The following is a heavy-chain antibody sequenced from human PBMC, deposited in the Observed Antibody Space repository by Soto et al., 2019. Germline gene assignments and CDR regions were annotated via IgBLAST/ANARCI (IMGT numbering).Heavy chain of an antibody. V-gene: IGHV4-31*03. CDR3: ACGDAWRILLAY. J-gene: IGHJ4*02. CDR2: IYFSGSN. CDR1: GASINSGGYY. D-gene: IGHD4-17*01. Sequence: QVQLQEAGPGLVKPSQTLSLTCTVSGASINSGGYYWNWIRQLPGKGLEWIGYIYFSGSNYYNPSLESRLNISLDTSQNQFSLKLSSVTAADTAVYYCACGDAWRILLAYWGQGILVTVSS.